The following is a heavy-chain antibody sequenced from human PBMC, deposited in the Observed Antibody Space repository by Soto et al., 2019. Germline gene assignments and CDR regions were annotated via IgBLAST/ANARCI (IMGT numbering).Heavy chain of an antibody. J-gene: IGHJ4*02. V-gene: IGHV3-74*01. Sequence: EVQLVESGGVLVQTGTALRLSCAASGITFRTYWMHWVRQAPGKGPVWVSYISSDGTTTDYADSVKGRFTISRDNAKNTLYLQMYSLRVEDTSVYYCAIQDCTNDVCLEAAVTVGGALEYWGQGAQVTVSS. CDR2: ISSDGTTT. D-gene: IGHD2-8*01. CDR1: GITFRTYW. CDR3: AIQDCTNDVCLEAAVTVGGALEY.